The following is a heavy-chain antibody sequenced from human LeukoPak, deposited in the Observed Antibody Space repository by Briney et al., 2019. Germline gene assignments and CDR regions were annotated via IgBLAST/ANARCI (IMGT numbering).Heavy chain of an antibody. V-gene: IGHV3-33*01. Sequence: GRSLTLSCAASEFTFTTYGMHWVRQAPGKGLEWVAFIYYDGSNIYYADYVKGRFTISRNISKNTLYLQMDSLRAEDTAIYYCARDWKTNSFDYWGQGTLVTVSS. CDR3: ARDWKTNSFDY. J-gene: IGHJ4*02. CDR1: EFTFTTYG. CDR2: IYYDGSNI. D-gene: IGHD1-1*01.